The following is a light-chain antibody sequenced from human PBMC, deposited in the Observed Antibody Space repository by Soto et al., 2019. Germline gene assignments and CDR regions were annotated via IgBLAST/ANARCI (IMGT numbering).Light chain of an antibody. Sequence: EIVMTQSPATLSVSPGETATLSCRASQGISRTLAWYQLKSGQAPRLLFYGASIRATGVPARFSGSGSGTEFTLTISSLQSEDSALYYCQHYNHWPQLSFGGGTKVEI. V-gene: IGKV3-15*01. J-gene: IGKJ4*01. CDR2: GAS. CDR3: QHYNHWPQLS. CDR1: QGISRT.